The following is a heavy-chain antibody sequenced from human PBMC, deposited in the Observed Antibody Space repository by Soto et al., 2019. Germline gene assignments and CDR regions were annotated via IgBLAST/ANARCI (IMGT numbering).Heavy chain of an antibody. D-gene: IGHD3-3*01. J-gene: IGHJ5*02. CDR1: GGSFIGYY. CDR2: IKHSGST. Sequence: QVQLQQWGAGLLKPSETVSLTCAVYGGSFIGYYGTWIRQPPGKGLEWIGEIKHSGSTNYNPSLTSRVTISADTSKNQFSLRLSSVTAADTAVYYCATLGHYDFWSGFRKGNWFDPWGQGTLVTVSS. CDR3: ATLGHYDFWSGFRKGNWFDP. V-gene: IGHV4-34*01.